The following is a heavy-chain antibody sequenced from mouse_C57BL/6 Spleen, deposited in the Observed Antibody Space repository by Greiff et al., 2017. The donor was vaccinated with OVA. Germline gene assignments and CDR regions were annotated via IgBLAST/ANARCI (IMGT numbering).Heavy chain of an antibody. CDR1: GYTFTSYW. CDR2: IDPSDSET. J-gene: IGHJ4*01. D-gene: IGHD2-5*01. Sequence: QVQLQQPGAELVRPGSSVKLSCKDSGYTFTSYWMHWVKQRPIQGLEWIGNIDPSDSETHYNQKFKDKATLTVDKSSSTAYMQLSSLTSEDSAVYYCARDGDSNYVVGAMDYWGQGTSVTVSS. V-gene: IGHV1-52*01. CDR3: ARDGDSNYVVGAMDY.